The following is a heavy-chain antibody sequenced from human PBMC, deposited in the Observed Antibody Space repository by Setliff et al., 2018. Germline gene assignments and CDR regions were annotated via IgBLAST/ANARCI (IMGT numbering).Heavy chain of an antibody. CDR1: GYSFTSYW. CDR3: ARPGYCSSTSCSGAFDI. Sequence: GASLKISCKGSGYSFTSYWIGWVRQMPGKGLEWMGIIYPGDSDTRYSPSFQGQVTISADKPISTAYLQWSSLKASDTAMYYCARPGYCSSTSCSGAFDIWGQGTMVTVSS. D-gene: IGHD2-2*01. V-gene: IGHV5-51*01. CDR2: IYPGDSDT. J-gene: IGHJ3*02.